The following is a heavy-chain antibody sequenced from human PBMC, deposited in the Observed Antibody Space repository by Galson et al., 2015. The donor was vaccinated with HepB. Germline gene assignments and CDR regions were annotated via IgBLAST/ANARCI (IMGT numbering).Heavy chain of an antibody. CDR1: GFTFSNTW. V-gene: IGHV3-15*01. Sequence: SLRLSCAASGFTFSNTWMTWVRQAPGKGLEWVGRIKSKTDGGTTDYAAPVKGRFTISREDSKNTLYLQMNSLTTEDTAVYYCATELRWELRVDYWGQGTLVPLSS. D-gene: IGHD4-23*01. CDR3: ATELRWELRVDY. J-gene: IGHJ4*02. CDR2: IKSKTDGGTT.